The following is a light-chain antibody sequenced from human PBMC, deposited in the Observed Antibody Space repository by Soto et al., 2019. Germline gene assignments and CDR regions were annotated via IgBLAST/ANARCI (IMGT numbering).Light chain of an antibody. CDR2: DVA. V-gene: IGLV2-14*03. Sequence: QSSLPQPASVSGSPVQSITISCTGTSGDVGGSNFVSWYQQHPGKPPKLIIYDVATRPSGVSNRFSGSKSGSTASLIISRLQTEDDAEYYCVSSTSSTTYVFGSGTNVTV. J-gene: IGLJ1*01. CDR1: SGDVGGSNF. CDR3: VSSTSSTTYV.